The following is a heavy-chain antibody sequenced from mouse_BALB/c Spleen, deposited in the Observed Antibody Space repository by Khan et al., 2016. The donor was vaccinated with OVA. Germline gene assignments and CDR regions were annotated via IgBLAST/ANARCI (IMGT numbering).Heavy chain of an antibody. V-gene: IGHV3-8*02. Sequence: EVQLQQSGPSLVKPSQTLSLTCSVTGDSITSGYWCWIRKFPGNKLEYMGYILYSGSSYYNPSLKSRLSITRHTSQNQYYLQLNSVTTEDTATYYCARATYRYALAYWGQGTLVTVSA. CDR3: ARATYRYALAY. CDR2: ILYSGSS. J-gene: IGHJ3*01. D-gene: IGHD2-14*01. CDR1: GDSITSGY.